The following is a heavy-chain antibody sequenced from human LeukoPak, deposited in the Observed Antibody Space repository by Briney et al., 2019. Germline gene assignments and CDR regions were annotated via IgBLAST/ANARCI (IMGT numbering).Heavy chain of an antibody. Sequence: GGSLRLSCTVSGLTFTNYTMNWVRQAPGKGLEWVSSISSSSSFIFYADSVKGRFTMSRDNAKKSLYLQMNSLRVDDTAVYYCAAKWLLRRYWGQGTLVTVSS. CDR2: ISSSSSFI. CDR1: GLTFTNYT. CDR3: AAKWLLRRY. V-gene: IGHV3-21*01. J-gene: IGHJ4*02. D-gene: IGHD3-22*01.